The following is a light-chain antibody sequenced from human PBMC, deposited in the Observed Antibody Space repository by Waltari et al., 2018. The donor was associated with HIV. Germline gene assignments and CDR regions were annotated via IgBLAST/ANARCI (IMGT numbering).Light chain of an antibody. CDR2: AAS. CDR1: QSIRNN. V-gene: IGKV1-39*01. Sequence: DLPMTQSPSSLSASVGDRVTITYRPSQSIRNNLNWYYQKPGKAPKLLIYAASTLQSGVPSRFSGSGSGTDFTLTISSLQPEDFATYYCQQSYSTPWTFGQGTKVEI. CDR3: QQSYSTPWT. J-gene: IGKJ1*01.